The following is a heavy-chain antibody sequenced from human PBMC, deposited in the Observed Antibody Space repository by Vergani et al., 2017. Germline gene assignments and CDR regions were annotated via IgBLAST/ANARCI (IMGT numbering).Heavy chain of an antibody. J-gene: IGHJ4*02. V-gene: IGHV4-38-2*02. D-gene: IGHD3-22*01. Sequence: QVQLQESGPGLVKPSETLSLTCTVSGYSISSGYYWGWIRQPPGKGLEWIGSIYHSGSTYYNPSLKSRVTISVDTSKNQFPLKLSSVTAADTAVYYCARALHYDSSGYPPASYFDYWGQGTLVTVSS. CDR2: IYHSGST. CDR3: ARALHYDSSGYPPASYFDY. CDR1: GYSISSGYY.